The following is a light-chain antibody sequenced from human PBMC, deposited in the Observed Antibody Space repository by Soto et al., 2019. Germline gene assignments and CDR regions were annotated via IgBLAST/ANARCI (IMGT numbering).Light chain of an antibody. CDR2: DVN. Sequence: QSALTQPPSASGSPGQSVTISCTGTSSDVGGYNYVSWYQQRPGKAPKLMIYDVNKRPSGVPDRFSGSKSGNTASLTVSGLQAEDEADYYCSSYAGSNNFPYVFGTGTKLTVL. V-gene: IGLV2-8*01. CDR1: SSDVGGYNY. J-gene: IGLJ1*01. CDR3: SSYAGSNNFPYV.